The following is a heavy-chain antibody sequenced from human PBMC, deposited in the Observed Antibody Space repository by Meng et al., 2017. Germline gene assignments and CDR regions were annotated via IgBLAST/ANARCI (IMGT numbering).Heavy chain of an antibody. CDR2: IDWDDDK. CDR1: VFSLSTSGMR. J-gene: IGHJ6*02. CDR3: ARILADYDYVWGSYRYVYYYYGMDV. D-gene: IGHD3-16*02. Sequence: SGPTLVKPTQTLTLTCTFSVFSLSTSGMRVSWIRQPPGKALEWLARIDWDDDKFYSTSLKTRLTISKDTPKNQVVLTMTNMDPVDTATYYCARILADYDYVWGSYRYVYYYYGMDVWGQGTTVTVSS. V-gene: IGHV2-70*04.